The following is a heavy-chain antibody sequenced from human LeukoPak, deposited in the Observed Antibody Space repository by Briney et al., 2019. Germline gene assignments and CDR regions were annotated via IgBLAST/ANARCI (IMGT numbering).Heavy chain of an antibody. V-gene: IGHV3-23*01. Sequence: GGSLRLSCAASGFTFSSYAMSWVRQAPGKGLEWVSAISGSGGSTYYADSVKGRFTISRDNSKNTLYLQMNSLRAEDTAVYYCAKDGSSGYYYAYFDYWGQGTLVTVSS. CDR3: AKDGSSGYYYAYFDY. CDR1: GFTFSSYA. CDR2: ISGSGGST. D-gene: IGHD3-22*01. J-gene: IGHJ4*02.